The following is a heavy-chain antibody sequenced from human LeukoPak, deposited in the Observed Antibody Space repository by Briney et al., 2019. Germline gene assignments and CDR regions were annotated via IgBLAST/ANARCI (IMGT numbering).Heavy chain of an antibody. CDR1: GFTVSSNY. V-gene: IGHV3-53*01. CDR3: ASQTTVKYYFDY. Sequence: QPGGSLRLSCAASGFTVSSNYMSWVRQAPGKGLEWVSVIYSGGSTYYADSVKGRFTISRDNSKNTLYLQMNSLRAEDTAVYYCASQTTVKYYFDYWGQGTLVTVSS. J-gene: IGHJ4*02. D-gene: IGHD4-17*01. CDR2: IYSGGST.